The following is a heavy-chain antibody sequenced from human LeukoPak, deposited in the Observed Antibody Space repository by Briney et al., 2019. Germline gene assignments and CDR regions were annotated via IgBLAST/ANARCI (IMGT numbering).Heavy chain of an antibody. Sequence: PGGSLRLSCAASGFTFNTKAMSWVRQAPGKGLEWVSTISVFGGNTDYADSVKGRFTISRDNSKNTLYLQMNSLRVEDTAVYYCAISGLGFGEFRGLDYWGQGTLVTVSS. CDR1: GFTFNTKA. J-gene: IGHJ4*02. CDR2: ISVFGGNT. CDR3: AISGLGFGEFRGLDY. D-gene: IGHD3-10*01. V-gene: IGHV3-23*01.